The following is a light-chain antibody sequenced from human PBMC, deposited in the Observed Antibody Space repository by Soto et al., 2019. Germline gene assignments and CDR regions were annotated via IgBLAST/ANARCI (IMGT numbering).Light chain of an antibody. Sequence: QSVLTQPASVSGSPGQSITISCTGASTDFDGYDYVSWYQQHPGQAPKLMIYDVNNRPSGVSYRFSGSKSGDTASLTISGLQAEDDADYYCSSYTSSAPFYVFGTGTKVTVL. CDR2: DVN. V-gene: IGLV2-14*03. CDR1: STDFDGYDY. J-gene: IGLJ1*01. CDR3: SSYTSSAPFYV.